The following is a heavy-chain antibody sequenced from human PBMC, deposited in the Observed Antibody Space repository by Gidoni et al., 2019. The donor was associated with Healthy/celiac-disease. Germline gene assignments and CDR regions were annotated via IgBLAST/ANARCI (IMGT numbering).Heavy chain of an antibody. CDR3: ARDPRQDAFDI. J-gene: IGHJ3*02. Sequence: HLQLQESGPGLVKPSETLSLTCTVAGGPISSSSYYWGWFSQPSGKGLGWIGSIYFSGSTCYNPSRKSRVTISVDTSKNQFSLKLSAVAAADTAVYYCARDPRQDAFDIWGQGTMVTVSS. V-gene: IGHV4-39*07. CDR1: GGPISSSSYY. CDR2: IYFSGST. D-gene: IGHD1-1*01.